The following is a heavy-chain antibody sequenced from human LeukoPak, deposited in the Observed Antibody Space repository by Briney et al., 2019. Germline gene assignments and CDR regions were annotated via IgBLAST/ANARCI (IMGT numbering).Heavy chain of an antibody. CDR3: ATLSSWYSPVGNWFDP. CDR2: FDPEDGET. CDR1: GYTLTELS. J-gene: IGHJ5*02. D-gene: IGHD6-13*01. V-gene: IGHV1-24*01. Sequence: VASVKVSCTVSGYTLTELSMRWVRQAPGKGLEWMGGFDPEDGETIYAQKFQGRVTMTEDTSTDTAYMELSSLRSEDTAVYYCATLSSWYSPVGNWFDPWGQGTLVTVSS.